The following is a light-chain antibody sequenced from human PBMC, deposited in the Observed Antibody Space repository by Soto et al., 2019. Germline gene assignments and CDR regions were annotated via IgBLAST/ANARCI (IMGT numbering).Light chain of an antibody. V-gene: IGKV3-15*01. J-gene: IGKJ2*01. CDR3: QQYNNWPRDT. CDR2: GAS. CDR1: QSVSSN. Sequence: EIVMTQSPATLSVSPGERATLSCRASQSVSSNLAWYQQKPGQAPRLLIYGASTRATGIPARFSGSGSGTELPLTISSLQYEDFAVFYCQQYNNWPRDTFGQGTELEIK.